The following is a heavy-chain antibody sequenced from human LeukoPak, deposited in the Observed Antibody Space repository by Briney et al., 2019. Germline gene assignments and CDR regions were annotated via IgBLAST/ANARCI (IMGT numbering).Heavy chain of an antibody. CDR1: GGSISSYY. CDR2: IYYSGST. D-gene: IGHD3-22*01. V-gene: IGHV4-59*01. CDR3: ARYYYDSSGYRDAFDI. Sequence: SETLSLTCTVSGGSISSYYWSWIRQPPGKGLEWIGYIYYSGSTNYNPSLKSRVTISVDTSKNQFSLKLSSVTAADTAVNYCARYYYDSSGYRDAFDIWGQGTMVTVSS. J-gene: IGHJ3*02.